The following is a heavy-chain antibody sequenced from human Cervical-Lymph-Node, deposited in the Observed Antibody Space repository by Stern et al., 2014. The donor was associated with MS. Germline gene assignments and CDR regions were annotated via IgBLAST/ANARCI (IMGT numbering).Heavy chain of an antibody. J-gene: IGHJ4*02. D-gene: IGHD5-24*01. V-gene: IGHV3-11*01. Sequence: VQLVESGGGLVKPGESLRLSCSTSGFSFSDYYMNWVRQATGEGLQWVAYISSGGITTHYADSVKGRFTISRDNAKNSLHLQMNSLRAEDTGVYYCARDPQRRDGYNFDYWGQGALVTVSS. CDR3: ARDPQRRDGYNFDY. CDR1: GFSFSDYY. CDR2: ISSGGITT.